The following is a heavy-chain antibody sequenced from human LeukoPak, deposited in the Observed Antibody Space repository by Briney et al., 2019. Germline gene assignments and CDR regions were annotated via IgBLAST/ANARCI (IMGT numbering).Heavy chain of an antibody. J-gene: IGHJ4*02. D-gene: IGHD1-26*01. CDR2: IYTSGST. CDR3: ARGSYGMRY. CDR1: GGSISSGHYY. Sequence: SETLSLTCTVSGGSISSGHYYWSWIRQPAGKGLEWIGRIYTSGSTNYNPSLKSRVTISVDTSKNQFSLKLNSVTAADTAVYYCARGSYGMRYWGQGTLVSVSS. V-gene: IGHV4-61*02.